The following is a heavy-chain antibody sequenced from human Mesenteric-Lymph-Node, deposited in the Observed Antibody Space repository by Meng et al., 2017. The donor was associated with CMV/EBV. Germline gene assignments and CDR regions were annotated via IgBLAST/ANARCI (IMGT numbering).Heavy chain of an antibody. D-gene: IGHD6-13*01. V-gene: IGHV1-69*02. CDR1: VGTFSSYT. CDR2: IIPILGIA. J-gene: IGHJ5*02. CDR3: AGGIAAAGSRWFDP. Sequence: QVQLVQSGAEVKKPGSSVKVSCKASVGTFSSYTISWVRQAPGQGLEWMGRIIPILGIANYAQKFQGRVTITADKSTSTAYMELSSLRPEDTAVYYCAGGIAAAGSRWFDPWGQGTLVTVSS.